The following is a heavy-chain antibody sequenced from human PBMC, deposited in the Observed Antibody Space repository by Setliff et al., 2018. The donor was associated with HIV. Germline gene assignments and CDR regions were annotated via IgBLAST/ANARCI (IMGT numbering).Heavy chain of an antibody. CDR2: MNTDGSST. D-gene: IGHD5-18*01. CDR1: GFTFSSYW. J-gene: IGHJ4*02. V-gene: IGHV3-74*01. Sequence: GGSLRLSCAASGFTFSSYWMHWVRQAPGKGLVWVFGMNTDGSSTRYADSVKGRFTISRDNAKNMLYLQMNSLRAEDTAVYYCAKDNTWIPNGFDYWGQGTLVTVSS. CDR3: AKDNTWIPNGFDY.